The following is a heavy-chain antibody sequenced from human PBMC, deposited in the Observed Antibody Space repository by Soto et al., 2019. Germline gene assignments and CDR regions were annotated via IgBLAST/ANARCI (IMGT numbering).Heavy chain of an antibody. Sequence: ASVKVSCKASGYTFTTYGITWVRQAPGQGLEWMGWISTYRGNTNYAQKFQGRVTMTTDTSTNTGHMELRSLRSDDTAVYYCARDHGRDGYNDGFDFDYWGQGTLVTAPQ. J-gene: IGHJ4*02. D-gene: IGHD5-12*01. CDR3: ARDHGRDGYNDGFDFDY. CDR2: ISTYRGNT. V-gene: IGHV1-18*04. CDR1: GYTFTTYG.